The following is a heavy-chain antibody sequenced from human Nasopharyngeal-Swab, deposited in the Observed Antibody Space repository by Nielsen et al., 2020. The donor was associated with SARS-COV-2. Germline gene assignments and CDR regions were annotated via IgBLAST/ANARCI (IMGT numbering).Heavy chain of an antibody. CDR1: GFTVSSNY. CDR2: IYSGGST. D-gene: IGHD5-18*01. J-gene: IGHJ4*02. V-gene: IGHV3-66*01. Sequence: RGSLRLSCAASGFTVSSNYMSWVRQAPGKGLEWVSVIYSGGSTYYADSVKGRFTISRDNSKNTLYLQMNSLRAEDTAVYYCARARGYSYGYDYWGQGTLVTVSS. CDR3: ARARGYSYGYDY.